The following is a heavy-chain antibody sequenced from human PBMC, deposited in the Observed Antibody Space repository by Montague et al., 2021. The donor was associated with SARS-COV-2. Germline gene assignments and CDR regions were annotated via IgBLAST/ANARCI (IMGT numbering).Heavy chain of an antibody. Sequence: SETLSLTCTVSGGSISSYYWSWIRQPPGKGLEWIGYIYYSGSTNYNPSLKSRVTISVDTSKNQFSLKLSSVTAADTAVYYCARDSDYDDRIAGYYYGMDVWGQGTTVTVSS. CDR3: ARDSDYDDRIAGYYYGMDV. V-gene: IGHV4-59*01. J-gene: IGHJ6*02. CDR2: IYYSGST. D-gene: IGHD3-22*01. CDR1: GGSISSYY.